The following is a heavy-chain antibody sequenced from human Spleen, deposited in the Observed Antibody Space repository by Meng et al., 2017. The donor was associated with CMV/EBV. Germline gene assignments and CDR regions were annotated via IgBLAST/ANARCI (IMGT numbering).Heavy chain of an antibody. D-gene: IGHD1-26*01. CDR3: ARSWELRGRGGDYYYYGMDV. CDR1: GFTFSSYE. J-gene: IGHJ6*02. Sequence: GGSLRLSCAASGFTFSSYEMNWVRQAPGKGLVWVSRINSDGRTTSYADSVKGRFTISRDNAKNTLYLQMNSLRAEDTAVYYCARSWELRGRGGDYYYYGMDVWGQGTTVTVSS. CDR2: INSDGRTT. V-gene: IGHV3-74*01.